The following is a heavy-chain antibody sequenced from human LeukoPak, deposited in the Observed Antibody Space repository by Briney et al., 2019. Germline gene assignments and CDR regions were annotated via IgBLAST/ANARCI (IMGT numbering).Heavy chain of an antibody. CDR3: VRASASRSSFDY. Sequence: KAGGSLRLSCAASGFTFSDYYMCWIRQAPGKGLEWVSDITSSGSTIYYADSLKGRFTMSRDNAKNSLYLQMNSLRAEDTAVYYCVRASASRSSFDYWGQGTLVSVSS. CDR2: ITSSGSTI. CDR1: GFTFSDYY. J-gene: IGHJ4*02. V-gene: IGHV3-11*01. D-gene: IGHD2-2*01.